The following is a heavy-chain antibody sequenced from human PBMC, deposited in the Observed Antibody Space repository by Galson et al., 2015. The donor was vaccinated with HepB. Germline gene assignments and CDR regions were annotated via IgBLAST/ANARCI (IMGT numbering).Heavy chain of an antibody. CDR1: DFALSSSA. Sequence: SLRLSCAATDFALSSSAMNWVRQAPGKGLEWVAGVTRQHTTYCADSVQGRFSISRDNSNNIVYLQMNSLRVDDTAIYYCASDHPSSGWPVFDNWGQGTLVTVSS. V-gene: IGHV3-23*01. J-gene: IGHJ4*02. D-gene: IGHD6-19*01. CDR2: VTRQHTT. CDR3: ASDHPSSGWPVFDN.